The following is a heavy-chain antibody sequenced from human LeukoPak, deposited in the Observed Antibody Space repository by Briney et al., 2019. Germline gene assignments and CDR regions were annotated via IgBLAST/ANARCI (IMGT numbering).Heavy chain of an antibody. Sequence: GGSLRLSCAASGFTFDDYTMHWVRQAPGKGLEWVSLISWDGGSTYYADSVKGRFTISRDNSKNSLYLQMNSLRTEDTALYYCAKDISGSYFLGNYFDYWGQGTLVAVSS. V-gene: IGHV3-43*01. D-gene: IGHD1-26*01. CDR2: ISWDGGST. CDR3: AKDISGSYFLGNYFDY. CDR1: GFTFDDYT. J-gene: IGHJ4*02.